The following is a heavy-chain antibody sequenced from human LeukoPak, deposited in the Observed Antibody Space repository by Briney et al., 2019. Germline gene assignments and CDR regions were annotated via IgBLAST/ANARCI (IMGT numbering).Heavy chain of an antibody. CDR2: ISGSGIIT. CDR1: GFIFSSYA. CDR3: AKAGPYDSSGYYYYFHMDV. J-gene: IGHJ6*03. Sequence: GGSLKLSCAASGFIFSSYAMSWVRQAPGKGLEWVSGISGSGIITYYADSVKGRFTFSRDNSKNTLYLQMNSLRAEDTAVYYCAKAGPYDSSGYYYYFHMDVWAKGTTVTVSS. D-gene: IGHD3-22*01. V-gene: IGHV3-23*01.